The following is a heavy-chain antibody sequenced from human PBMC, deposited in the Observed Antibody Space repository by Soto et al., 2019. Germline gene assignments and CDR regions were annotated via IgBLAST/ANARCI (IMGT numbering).Heavy chain of an antibody. Sequence: QVQLVQSGAEVKKPGASVKGSCKASGYTFSSYSIHWVRQVPGQRLEWMGWINVGNGKTKYSQMFQGRVTITRDTSANTAHMELSSLTSEDTAIYYCAREHSSSWYEDYWGQGTLVTVSS. D-gene: IGHD6-13*01. CDR3: AREHSSSWYEDY. CDR2: INVGNGKT. V-gene: IGHV1-3*01. CDR1: GYTFSSYS. J-gene: IGHJ4*02.